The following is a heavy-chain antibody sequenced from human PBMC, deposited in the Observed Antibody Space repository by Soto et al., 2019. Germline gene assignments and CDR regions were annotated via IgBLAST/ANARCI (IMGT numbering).Heavy chain of an antibody. CDR3: ARDLSVVEPAADPQGLFDS. J-gene: IGHJ5*01. D-gene: IGHD2-2*01. Sequence: ASVKVSCKASGYTFTSYDINWVRQATGQGLEWMGWMNPNSGNTGYAQKFQGRVTMTRNTSISTAYMELSSLRSEDTAVYYCARDLSVVEPAADPQGLFDSWGQGSPVIVSS. V-gene: IGHV1-8*01. CDR2: MNPNSGNT. CDR1: GYTFTSYD.